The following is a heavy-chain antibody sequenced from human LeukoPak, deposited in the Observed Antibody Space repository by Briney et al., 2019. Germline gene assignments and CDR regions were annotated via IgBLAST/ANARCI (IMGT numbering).Heavy chain of an antibody. CDR2: INHSGST. V-gene: IGHV4-34*01. Sequence: PSETLSLTCAVYGGSFSGYYWSWIRQPPGKGLEWIGEINHSGSTNYNPSLKSRVTISVDTSKNQFSLKLSPVTAADTAVYYCARRHAYYYGSGSYSHFQHWGQGTLVTVSS. J-gene: IGHJ1*01. CDR1: GGSFSGYY. CDR3: ARRHAYYYGSGSYSHFQH. D-gene: IGHD3-10*01.